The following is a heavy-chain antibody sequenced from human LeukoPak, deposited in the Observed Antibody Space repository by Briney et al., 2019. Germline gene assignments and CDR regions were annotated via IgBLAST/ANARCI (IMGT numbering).Heavy chain of an antibody. CDR2: IYYSGST. Sequence: SETLSLTCTVSGGSISSGDYYWSWIRRPPGKGLEWIGYIYYSGSTYYNPSLKSRVTISVDTSKNQFSLKLSSVTAADTAVYYCARDDYGDYGRAFDIWGQGTMVTVSS. V-gene: IGHV4-30-4*01. D-gene: IGHD4-17*01. CDR1: GGSISSGDYY. CDR3: ARDDYGDYGRAFDI. J-gene: IGHJ3*02.